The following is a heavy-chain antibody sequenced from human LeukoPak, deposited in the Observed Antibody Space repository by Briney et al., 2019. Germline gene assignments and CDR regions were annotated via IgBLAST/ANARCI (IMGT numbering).Heavy chain of an antibody. V-gene: IGHV1-2*02. Sequence: ASVKVSCKASGYTFTGYYMHWVRQVLGQGLEWMGWINPNSGVTKYAQMFQGRVTMTRDTSINTAYMELSSLRSEDTAVYYCARVSAGGFGESYSPWGQGTLVTVSS. J-gene: IGHJ5*02. CDR2: INPNSGVT. D-gene: IGHD3-10*01. CDR1: GYTFTGYY. CDR3: ARVSAGGFGESYSP.